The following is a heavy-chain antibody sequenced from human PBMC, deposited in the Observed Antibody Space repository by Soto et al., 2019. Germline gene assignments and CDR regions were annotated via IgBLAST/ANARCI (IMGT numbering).Heavy chain of an antibody. J-gene: IGHJ3*01. V-gene: IGHV4-4*07. CDR1: GGSMHSVN. D-gene: IGHD3-22*01. CDR2: IYSSGST. Sequence: SETLSLTCSVSGGSMHSVNWSWIRQSADQGLEWIGRIYSSGSTKYNPSLGGRVTMSLDTSKNQFSLTLTSVTAADTAVYYCARDYGYYDSSGYHLYEAFNVWGQGTMVTVSS. CDR3: ARDYGYYDSSGYHLYEAFNV.